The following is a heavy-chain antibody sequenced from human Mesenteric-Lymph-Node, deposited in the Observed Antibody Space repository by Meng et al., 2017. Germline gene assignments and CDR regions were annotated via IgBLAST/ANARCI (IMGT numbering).Heavy chain of an antibody. D-gene: IGHD3-10*01. Sequence: ASVKVSCKASGYTFTGYYMHWVRQAPGQGLEWMGWINPNSGGTNYAQKFQGRVTMTRDTSISTAYMELSRLRSDDTAVYYCARDLTMVRGVTNYYYYGMDVWGQGTTVTVSS. J-gene: IGHJ6*02. CDR1: GYTFTGYY. CDR3: ARDLTMVRGVTNYYYYGMDV. CDR2: INPNSGGT. V-gene: IGHV1-2*02.